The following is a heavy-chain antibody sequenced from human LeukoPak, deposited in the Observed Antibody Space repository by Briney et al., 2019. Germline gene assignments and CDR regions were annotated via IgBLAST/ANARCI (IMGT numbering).Heavy chain of an antibody. CDR3: AREADYYGSGSSPFYGMDV. CDR1: GFTFSSYS. CDR2: ISSSSSYI. V-gene: IGHV3-21*01. Sequence: PGGSLRLSCAASGFTFSSYSMNWVRQAPGKGLEWVSSISSSSSYIYYADSVKGRFTISRDNAKNSLYLQMNSLRAEDTAVYYCAREADYYGSGSSPFYGMDVWGQGTTVTVSS. D-gene: IGHD3-10*01. J-gene: IGHJ6*02.